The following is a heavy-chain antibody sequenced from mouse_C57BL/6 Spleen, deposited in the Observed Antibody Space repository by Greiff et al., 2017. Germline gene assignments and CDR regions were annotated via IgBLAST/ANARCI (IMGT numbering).Heavy chain of an antibody. D-gene: IGHD2-5*01. CDR3: ARGSNYDFDY. J-gene: IGHJ2*01. Sequence: QVHVKQPGAELVMPGASVKLSCKASGYTFTSYWMHWVKQRPGQGLEWIGEIDPSDSYTNYNQKFKGKSTLTVDKSSSTAYMQLSSLTSEDSAVYYCARGSNYDFDYWGQGTTLTVSS. V-gene: IGHV1-69*01. CDR1: GYTFTSYW. CDR2: IDPSDSYT.